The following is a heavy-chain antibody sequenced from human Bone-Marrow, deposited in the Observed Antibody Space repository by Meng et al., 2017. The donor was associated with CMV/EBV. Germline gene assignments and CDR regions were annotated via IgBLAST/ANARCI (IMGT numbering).Heavy chain of an antibody. V-gene: IGHV3-21*01. Sequence: GESLRISCAASGFTFSSYSMNWVRQAPGKGLEWVSSISSSSSYIYYADSVKGRFTISRDNAKNSLYLQMSSLRADDTAVYYCARDPYTYDFWCGYYGRDVWGQGTTVTVSS. J-gene: IGHJ6*02. CDR2: ISSSSSYI. CDR1: GFTFSSYS. CDR3: ARDPYTYDFWCGYYGRDV. D-gene: IGHD3-3*01.